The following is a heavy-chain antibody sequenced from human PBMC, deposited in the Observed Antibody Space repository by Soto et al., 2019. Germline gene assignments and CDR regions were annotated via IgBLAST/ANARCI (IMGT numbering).Heavy chain of an antibody. CDR2: ISSSGSTI. Sequence: GSLRLSCAASGFTFSSYEMNWVRQAPGKGLEWVSYISSSGSTIYYADSVKGRFTISRDNAKNSLYLQMNSLRAEDTAVYYCARSGRWELLLGFYYYYGMDVWGQGTTVTVSS. J-gene: IGHJ6*02. D-gene: IGHD1-26*01. V-gene: IGHV3-48*03. CDR3: ARSGRWELLLGFYYYYGMDV. CDR1: GFTFSSYE.